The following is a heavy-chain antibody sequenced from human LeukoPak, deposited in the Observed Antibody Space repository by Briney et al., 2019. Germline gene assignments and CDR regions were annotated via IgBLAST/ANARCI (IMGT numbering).Heavy chain of an antibody. V-gene: IGHV4-39*02. CDR3: ARDLAVVVAPIDY. D-gene: IGHD3-22*01. Sequence: SETLSLTCTVSGGSISSSSYYWGWIRQPPGKGLEWIGSIYYSGSTYYNPSLKSRVTISVDTSKNQFSLKLSSVTAADTAVYYCARDLAVVVAPIDYWGQGTLVTVSS. J-gene: IGHJ4*02. CDR2: IYYSGST. CDR1: GGSISSSSYY.